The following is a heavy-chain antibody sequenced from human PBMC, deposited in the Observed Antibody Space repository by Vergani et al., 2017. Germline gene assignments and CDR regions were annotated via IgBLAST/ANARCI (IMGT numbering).Heavy chain of an antibody. V-gene: IGHV4-61*02. D-gene: IGHD2-15*01. J-gene: IGHJ4*01. CDR2: IHTSGST. Sequence: QVQLQESGPGLVKPSQTLSLTCTVSGGSINSHNYYWSWIRQPAGKGLEWIGRIHTSGSTNYNPSLKSRVTMSEDTSKNQFSLKLTSVTAADTAVYFCARGSCLGGSCYKPLFDDWGQGILVTVSS. CDR1: GGSINSHNYY. CDR3: ARGSCLGGSCYKPLFDD.